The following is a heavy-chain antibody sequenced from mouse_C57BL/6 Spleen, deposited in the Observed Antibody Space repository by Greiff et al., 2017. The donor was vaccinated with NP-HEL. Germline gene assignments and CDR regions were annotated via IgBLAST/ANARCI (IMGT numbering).Heavy chain of an antibody. CDR3: ARKKTYGRSPFAY. Sequence: VQLQQSGAELMKPGASVKLSCKATGYTFTGYWIEWVKQRPGHGLEWIGEILPGSGSTNYNEKFKGKATFTADTSSNTAYMQLSSRTPEDSAIYYWARKKTYGRSPFAYWGQGTLVTVSA. J-gene: IGHJ3*01. D-gene: IGHD1-1*01. V-gene: IGHV1-9*01. CDR2: ILPGSGST. CDR1: GYTFTGYW.